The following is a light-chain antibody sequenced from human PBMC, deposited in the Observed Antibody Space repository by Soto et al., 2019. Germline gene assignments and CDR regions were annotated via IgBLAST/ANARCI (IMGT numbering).Light chain of an antibody. Sequence: QSVLTQPTSASGSPGQSVTISCTGTSSDVGGHNYVSWYQQHPGKAPKLMIYEVSKRPSGVPDRFSGSKSGNTASLTVSGLQAEDEADYYCSSYAGSNRVFGGGTKLTVL. CDR2: EVS. J-gene: IGLJ2*01. V-gene: IGLV2-8*01. CDR1: SSDVGGHNY. CDR3: SSYAGSNRV.